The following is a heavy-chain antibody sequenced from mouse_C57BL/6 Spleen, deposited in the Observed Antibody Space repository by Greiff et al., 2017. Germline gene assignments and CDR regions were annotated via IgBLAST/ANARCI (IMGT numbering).Heavy chain of an antibody. CDR1: GYTFTSYW. CDR2: IDPSDSYT. V-gene: IGHV1-50*01. D-gene: IGHD1-1*01. J-gene: IGHJ4*01. Sequence: QVQLKQPGAELVKPGASVKLSCKASGYTFTSYWMQWVKQRPGQGLEWIGEIDPSDSYTNYNQKFKGKATLTVDPSSSTAYMQLSSLTSEDSAVYDCARSHYGSSYDYAMDYWGQGTSVTVSS. CDR3: ARSHYGSSYDYAMDY.